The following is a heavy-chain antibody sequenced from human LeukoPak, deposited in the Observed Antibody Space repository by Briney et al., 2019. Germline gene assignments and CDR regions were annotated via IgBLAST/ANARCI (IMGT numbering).Heavy chain of an antibody. Sequence: PGRSLRLSCAASGFTFSSYGMHWVRQAPGKGLEWVAVIWYDGSNKYYADSVKGRFTISRDNSKNTLYLQMNSLRAEDTAVYYCAHTDPDSSGYYQNWGQGTLVTVSS. CDR3: AHTDPDSSGYYQN. CDR2: IWYDGSNK. D-gene: IGHD3-22*01. V-gene: IGHV3-33*01. CDR1: GFTFSSYG. J-gene: IGHJ4*02.